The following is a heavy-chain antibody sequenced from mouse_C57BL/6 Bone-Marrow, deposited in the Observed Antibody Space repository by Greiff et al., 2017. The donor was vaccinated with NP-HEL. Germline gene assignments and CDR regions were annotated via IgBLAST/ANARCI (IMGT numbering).Heavy chain of an antibody. CDR2: IDPSDSYT. CDR3: ARDYYGSSYWYCDV. CDR1: GYTFTSYW. Sequence: VQLQQSGAELVMPGASVKLSCKASGYTFTSYWLHWVKQRPGQGLEWIGEIDPSDSYTNYNQKFKGKSTLTVAKSSSTPYMQLNSLTSEDSAVYYCARDYYGSSYWYCDVWGTGTTVTVSS. V-gene: IGHV1-69*01. J-gene: IGHJ1*03. D-gene: IGHD1-1*01.